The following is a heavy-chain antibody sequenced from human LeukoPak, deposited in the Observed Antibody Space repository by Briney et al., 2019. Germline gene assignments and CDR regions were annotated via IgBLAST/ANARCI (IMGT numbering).Heavy chain of an antibody. CDR1: GYTFTTYG. Sequence: ASVKVSCKASGYTFTTYGIGWVRQAPGQGLEWMGWISGYNGNTNYAQKLQGRVTMTTDTSTSTAYMELRSLRSDDTAVYYCARSSLAVAGSVFDYWGQGTLVTVSS. CDR3: ARSSLAVAGSVFDY. V-gene: IGHV1-18*01. CDR2: ISGYNGNT. J-gene: IGHJ4*02. D-gene: IGHD6-19*01.